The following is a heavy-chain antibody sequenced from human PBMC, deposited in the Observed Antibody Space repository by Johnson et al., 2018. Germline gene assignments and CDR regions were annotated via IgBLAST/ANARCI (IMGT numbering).Heavy chain of an antibody. J-gene: IGHJ3*02. V-gene: IGHV3-9*01. D-gene: IGHD2-15*01. CDR2: IRWNSGRI. Sequence: VQLVQSGGGVVRXGGSLRLSCAASGFSFDDYAMHWVLQPPGKGLEWISGIRWNSGRIVYADSVKGRFTISRVNAKNSLYLQMNSLRAEDTGFYYCAKDFCSGGITDDDGFEIWGQGTMVTVSS. CDR1: GFSFDDYA. CDR3: AKDFCSGGITDDDGFEI.